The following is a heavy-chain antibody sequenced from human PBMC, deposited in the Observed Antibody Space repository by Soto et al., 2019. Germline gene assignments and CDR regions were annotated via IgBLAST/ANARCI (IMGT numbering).Heavy chain of an antibody. J-gene: IGHJ6*02. Sequence: SETLSLTCAVYGGSFSGYCWSWIRQPPGKGLEWIGEINHSGSTNYNPSLKSRVTISVDTSKNQFSLKLSSVTAADTAVYYCARGGIAARPKNYYYYGMDVWGQGTTVTAP. CDR1: GGSFSGYC. D-gene: IGHD6-6*01. V-gene: IGHV4-34*01. CDR3: ARGGIAARPKNYYYYGMDV. CDR2: INHSGST.